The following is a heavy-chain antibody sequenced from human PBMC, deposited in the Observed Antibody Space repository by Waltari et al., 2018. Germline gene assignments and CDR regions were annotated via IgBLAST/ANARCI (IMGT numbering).Heavy chain of an antibody. D-gene: IGHD3-22*01. CDR3: ARVSDSSGYSFYLDY. Sequence: QVQLQESGPGLVKPSETLSLTCTVSGGSISSYYWIWIRQPPGKGLEWIGYIYYSGSTNYNPSLKSRVTISVDTSKNQFSLKLSSVTAADTAVYYCARVSDSSGYSFYLDYWGQGTLVTVSS. CDR1: GGSISSYY. J-gene: IGHJ4*02. CDR2: IYYSGST. V-gene: IGHV4-59*01.